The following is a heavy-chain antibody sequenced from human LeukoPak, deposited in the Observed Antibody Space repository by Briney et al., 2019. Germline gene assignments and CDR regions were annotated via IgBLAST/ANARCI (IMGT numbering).Heavy chain of an antibody. J-gene: IGHJ2*01. D-gene: IGHD5-18*01. V-gene: IGHV3-21*01. CDR2: ISSSSSYI. CDR1: GFTFSSYS. CDR3: ARGGYSYGTDWYFDL. Sequence: PGGSLRLSCAAFGFTFSSYSKNWVRQAPGKGLEWLSSISSSSSYIYYADSVKGRFTISRDNAKNSLYVQMNSLIAEDTAVYYCARGGYSYGTDWYFDLWGRGTLVTVSS.